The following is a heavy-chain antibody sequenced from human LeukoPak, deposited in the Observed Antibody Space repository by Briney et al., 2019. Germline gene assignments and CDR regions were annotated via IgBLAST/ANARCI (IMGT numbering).Heavy chain of an antibody. CDR1: GFSTGTGGMC. CDR2: IVWDDDK. Sequence: SGPALVNPPQPPPLTSTFAGFSTGTGGMCGSGIRRPPGKALEWVAPIVWDDDKYYSPSLKTRPTIPKDSSKTHLVLTIPNMDPMDTATYCGARILYSSGRENYFDYWGQGTLVTVSS. D-gene: IGHD3-22*01. J-gene: IGHJ4*02. CDR3: ARILYSSGRENYFDY. V-gene: IGHV2-70*01.